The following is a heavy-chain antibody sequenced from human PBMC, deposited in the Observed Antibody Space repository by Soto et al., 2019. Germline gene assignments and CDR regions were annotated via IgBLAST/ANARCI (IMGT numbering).Heavy chain of an antibody. D-gene: IGHD5-18*01. J-gene: IGHJ4*02. CDR2: IIPIFGTA. Sequence: SVKVSCKASGGTFSSYAISWVRQAPGQGLEWMGGIIPIFGTANYAQKFQGRVTITADESTSTAYMELSSLRSEDTAVYYCASPKSGYSYGYYFDYWGRGTLVTVSS. CDR1: GGTFSSYA. V-gene: IGHV1-69*13. CDR3: ASPKSGYSYGYYFDY.